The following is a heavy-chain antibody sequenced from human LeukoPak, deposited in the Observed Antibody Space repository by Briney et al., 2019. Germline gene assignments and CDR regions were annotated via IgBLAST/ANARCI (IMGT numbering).Heavy chain of an antibody. V-gene: IGHV1-46*01. D-gene: IGHD3-16*02. CDR2: INPSGGST. CDR1: GYTFTSYY. CDR3: ARLSFSGYYYYYMDV. Sequence: ASVKVSCKASGYTFTSYYMHWVRQAPGQGLEWMGIINPSGGSTSYAQKFQGRVTMTRDMSTSTVYMELSSLRSDDTAVYYCARLSFSGYYYYYMDVWGKGTTVTVSS. J-gene: IGHJ6*03.